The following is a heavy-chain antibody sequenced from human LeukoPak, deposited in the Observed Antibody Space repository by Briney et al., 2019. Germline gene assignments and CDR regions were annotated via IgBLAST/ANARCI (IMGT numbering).Heavy chain of an antibody. D-gene: IGHD4-11*01. J-gene: IGHJ6*03. CDR3: ARDPMTTEGYYYYYMDV. V-gene: IGHV3-11*04. Sequence: GGSLRLSCAASGFTFSDYYMSWIRQAPGKGLEWVSYISSSGSTIYYADSVKGRFTISRDNAKNSLYLQMNSLRAEDTAVCYCARDPMTTEGYYYYYMDVWGKGTTVTVSS. CDR1: GFTFSDYY. CDR2: ISSSGSTI.